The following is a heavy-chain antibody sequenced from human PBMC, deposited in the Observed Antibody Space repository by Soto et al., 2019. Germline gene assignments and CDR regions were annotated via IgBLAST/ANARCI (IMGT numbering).Heavy chain of an antibody. CDR2: IIPIFGTA. V-gene: IGHV1-69*13. CDR3: ARDHSPIRRGYSYGSWFDP. Sequence: AASVKVSCKVSGGTFSSYAISWVRQAPGQGLEWMGGIIPIFGTANYAQKFQGRVTITADESTSTAYMELSSLRSEDTAVYYCARDHSPIRRGYSYGSWFDPWGQGTLVTVSS. CDR1: GGTFSSYA. J-gene: IGHJ5*02. D-gene: IGHD5-18*01.